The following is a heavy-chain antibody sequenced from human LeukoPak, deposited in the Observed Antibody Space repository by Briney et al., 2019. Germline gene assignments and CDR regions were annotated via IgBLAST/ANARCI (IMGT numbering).Heavy chain of an antibody. V-gene: IGHV4-59*01. Sequence: SETLSLTCTVSGGSISSYYWSWIRQPPGKGLEWIGYVYSSGSTNYNPSLKSRVTISLETSKNQFSLKLSSVTAADTAVYYCGGSTSIPTIPAFGYWGQGNLV. CDR3: GGSTSIPTIPAFGY. J-gene: IGHJ4*02. CDR2: VYSSGST. CDR1: GGSISSYY. D-gene: IGHD5-24*01.